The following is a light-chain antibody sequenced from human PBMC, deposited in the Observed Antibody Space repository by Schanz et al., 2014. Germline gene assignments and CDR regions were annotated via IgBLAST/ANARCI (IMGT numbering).Light chain of an antibody. J-gene: IGLJ3*02. Sequence: QSALTQPPSASGSPGQSVTISCTGTSSDVGGYNYVSWYQQHPGKAPKLMIYDVSDRPSGVSNRFSGSKSGNTASLTISGLQVEDEADYYCSSYASSSPWVFGGGTKVTVL. V-gene: IGLV2-14*01. CDR3: SSYASSSPWV. CDR1: SSDVGGYNY. CDR2: DVS.